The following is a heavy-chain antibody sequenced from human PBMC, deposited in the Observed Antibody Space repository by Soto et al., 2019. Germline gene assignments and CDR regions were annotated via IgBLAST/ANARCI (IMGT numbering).Heavy chain of an antibody. D-gene: IGHD3-9*01. Sequence: QITLKESGPTLVRPTQTLTLTCAFSGFSLSTSGVGVGWIRQPPGKALEWLAVIYWDDSKHYSPSLRSRLTTTQSTPKNQVVLTMTNMDPMDTGTYYRGQKGPEDWPLDYWGQGTLVTVSS. CDR1: GFSLSTSGVG. CDR3: GQKGPEDWPLDY. V-gene: IGHV2-5*02. J-gene: IGHJ4*02. CDR2: IYWDDSK.